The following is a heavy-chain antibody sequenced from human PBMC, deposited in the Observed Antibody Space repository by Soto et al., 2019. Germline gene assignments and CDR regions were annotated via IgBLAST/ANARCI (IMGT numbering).Heavy chain of an antibody. CDR3: ARVYGDYLDY. Sequence: ETLSLTCTVSGGSIISYYWSWIRQPPGKGLEWIGYIYYSGGTNYNPSLKSRVTISVDTSKNQFSLKLSSVTAADTAVYYCARVYGDYLDYWGQGTLVTVSS. CDR2: IYYSGGT. V-gene: IGHV4-59*01. CDR1: GGSIISYY. J-gene: IGHJ4*02. D-gene: IGHD4-17*01.